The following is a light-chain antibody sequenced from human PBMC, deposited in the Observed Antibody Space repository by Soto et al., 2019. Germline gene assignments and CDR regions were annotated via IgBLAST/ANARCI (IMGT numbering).Light chain of an antibody. V-gene: IGKV3-20*01. CDR1: QSVASGS. Sequence: EIVLTQSPGTLSLSPGERATLSCRASQSVASGSLAWYQHIPGQAPRLLIYGASRRATGSPDRFSGSGSGIELPVTISRRGPEDFAVYSCKVYESSPGTFGQGTKVEI. J-gene: IGKJ1*01. CDR2: GAS. CDR3: KVYESSPGT.